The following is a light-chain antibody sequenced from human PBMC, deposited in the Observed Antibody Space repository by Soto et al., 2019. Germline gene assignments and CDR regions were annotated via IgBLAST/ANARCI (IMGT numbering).Light chain of an antibody. CDR1: QSVSRSY. CDR2: GAS. J-gene: IGKJ1*01. Sequence: EFVLTQSPGTLSLSPGERATLSCGASQSVSRSYLAWYQQKPGQSPRLLISGASTRAADFPARFSGSGSGTEFILTISSLQSEDFAFYYCQQYDDWPWTFGQGTKVDI. CDR3: QQYDDWPWT. V-gene: IGKV3-15*01.